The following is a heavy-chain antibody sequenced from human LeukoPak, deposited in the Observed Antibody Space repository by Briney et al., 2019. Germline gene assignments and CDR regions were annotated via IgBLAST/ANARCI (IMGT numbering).Heavy chain of an antibody. CDR3: ARDLGGVDDY. D-gene: IGHD2-15*01. J-gene: IGHJ4*02. CDR1: W. Sequence: WIGWVRQPPGKGLEWIGEIYHSGSTNYNPSLKSRVTISVDKSKNQFSLKLSSVTAADTAVYYCARDLGGVDDYWGQGTLVTVSS. CDR2: IYHSGST. V-gene: IGHV4-4*02.